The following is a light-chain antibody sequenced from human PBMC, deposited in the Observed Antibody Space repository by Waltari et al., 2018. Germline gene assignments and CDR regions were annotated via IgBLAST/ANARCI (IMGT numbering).Light chain of an antibody. V-gene: IGLV2-14*03. Sequence: QSALTQPASVSGSPGQSITISCTGTSSDVGAYDYVSWYQQHHGKDPQLMIYDVSNRPSGISNRFSGSKACNTAALCISGLQTEDEAEYYCSAYTTSVTLVFGTGTKVTVL. CDR2: DVS. CDR3: SAYTTSVTLV. CDR1: SSDVGAYDY. J-gene: IGLJ1*01.